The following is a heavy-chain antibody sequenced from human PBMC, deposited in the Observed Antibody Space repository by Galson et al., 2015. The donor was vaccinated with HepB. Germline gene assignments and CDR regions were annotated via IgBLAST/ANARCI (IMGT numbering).Heavy chain of an antibody. CDR1: QGSINGYY. CDR2: IYYNGDT. V-gene: IGHV4-59*08. Sequence: ETLSLTCSISQGSINGYYWSWIRQSPGNRLEWIGYIYYNGDTTYNPSLGYRVGMSVDRSINQVSLWLTSVTAADAAVYYCVRHPGRGSVGYAFDLWGQGTLVTVSA. J-gene: IGHJ4*02. CDR3: VRHPGRGSVGYAFDL. D-gene: IGHD5-12*01.